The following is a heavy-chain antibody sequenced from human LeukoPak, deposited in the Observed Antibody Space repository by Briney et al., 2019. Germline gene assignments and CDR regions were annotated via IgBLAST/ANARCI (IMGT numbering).Heavy chain of an antibody. CDR2: IIPIFGTA. CDR3: ARGDYSNGYYFDY. D-gene: IGHD4-11*01. CDR1: GGTFSSYA. Sequence: SVTVSCTASGGTFSSYAISWVRQAPGQGLEWMGGIIPIFGTANYAQKFQGRVTITTDESTSTAYMELSSLRSEDTAVYYCARGDYSNGYYFDYWGQGTLVTVSS. J-gene: IGHJ4*02. V-gene: IGHV1-69*05.